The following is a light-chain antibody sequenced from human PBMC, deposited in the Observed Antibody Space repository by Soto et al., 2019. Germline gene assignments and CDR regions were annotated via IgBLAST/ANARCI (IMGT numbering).Light chain of an antibody. V-gene: IGLV2-14*01. Sequence: SVVTQPDSGSGSAGQSITIFCTGTSRNDRGYQYVSWYQQHPGQAPELMIYEVSNRPSGVSNRFSGSHAGNTASLTFSGLQPESEDVYYCSSYPSSSTLAFGPGTKVTVL. CDR2: EVS. J-gene: IGLJ1*01. CDR3: SSYPSSSTLA. CDR1: SRNDRGYQY.